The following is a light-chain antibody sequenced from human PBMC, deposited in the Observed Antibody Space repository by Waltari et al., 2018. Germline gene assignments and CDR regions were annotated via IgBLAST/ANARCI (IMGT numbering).Light chain of an antibody. CDR3: YSDADNNRV. Sequence: SYELTQPSSVSLSPGQTARIPCPGDVSATTYARWFHQTPGQAPVLVIYKDSERPSGIPERFSGSSSGTTVTLTISGAQVEDEADYYCYSDADNNRVFGGGTKLTVL. CDR2: KDS. CDR1: VSATTY. V-gene: IGLV3-27*01. J-gene: IGLJ3*02.